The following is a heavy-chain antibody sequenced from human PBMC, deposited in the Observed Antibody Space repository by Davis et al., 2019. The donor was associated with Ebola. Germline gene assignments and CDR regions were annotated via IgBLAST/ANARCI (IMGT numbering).Heavy chain of an antibody. CDR1: GFTFSSYG. CDR3: ARDGPDSMITFGGVIANYGMDV. Sequence: PGGSLRLSCAASGFTFSSYGMHWVRQAPGKGLEWVAVISYDGSNKYYADSVKGRFTISRDNSKNTMYLQMNSLRAEDTAVYYCARDGPDSMITFGGVIANYGMDVWGKGTTVTVSS. V-gene: IGHV3-30*03. D-gene: IGHD3-16*02. J-gene: IGHJ6*04. CDR2: ISYDGSNK.